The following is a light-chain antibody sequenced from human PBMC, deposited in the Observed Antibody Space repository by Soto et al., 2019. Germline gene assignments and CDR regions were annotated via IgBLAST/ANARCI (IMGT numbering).Light chain of an antibody. CDR2: GAS. Sequence: EIVLTQSPGTLSLSPGERATLSCRASQSVSDNFLAWYQQKPGQAPRLLIYGASSRDTGIPDRFSGSGSGTDFTLTINRLEPEDFAVYYCQQYGGSPLYTFGQGTKLEIK. V-gene: IGKV3-20*01. CDR1: QSVSDNF. J-gene: IGKJ2*01. CDR3: QQYGGSPLYT.